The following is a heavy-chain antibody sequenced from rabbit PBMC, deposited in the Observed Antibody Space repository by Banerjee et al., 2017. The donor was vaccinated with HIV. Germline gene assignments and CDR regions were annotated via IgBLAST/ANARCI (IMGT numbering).Heavy chain of an antibody. CDR1: GFSFTTYW. J-gene: IGHJ4*01. CDR2: IDAGSSGST. CDR3: ARDLAGVIGWNFNL. Sequence: QSLEESGGDLVRPGASLTLTCTASGFSFTTYWICWVRQAPGKGLEWIACIDAGSSGSTYYASWAKGRFTISKTSSTTVTLQMTSLTAADTATYFCARDLAGVIGWNFNLWGPGTLVTVS. D-gene: IGHD4-1*01. V-gene: IGHV1S40*01.